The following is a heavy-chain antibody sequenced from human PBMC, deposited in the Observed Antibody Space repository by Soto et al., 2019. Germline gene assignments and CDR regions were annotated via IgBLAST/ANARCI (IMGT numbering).Heavy chain of an antibody. V-gene: IGHV1-18*01. Sequence: VASVKVSCKASGYTFSSYHISWVRQAPGQGLEWMGWISAYNGNTSYAQKFQGRVTITADESTSTAYMELSSLRSDDTAVYYCAREDRDRETGLVPAAIDGMDVWGQGTTVTVSS. CDR2: ISAYNGNT. J-gene: IGHJ6*02. CDR1: GYTFSSYH. CDR3: AREDRDRETGLVPAAIDGMDV. D-gene: IGHD2-2*01.